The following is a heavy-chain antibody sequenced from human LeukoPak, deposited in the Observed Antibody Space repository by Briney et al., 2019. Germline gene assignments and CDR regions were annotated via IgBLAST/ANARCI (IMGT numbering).Heavy chain of an antibody. J-gene: IGHJ6*03. CDR1: GFTFSSYG. D-gene: IGHD2-15*01. V-gene: IGHV3-21*01. CDR2: ISSSSSYI. Sequence: GGTLRLSCAASGFTFSSYGMNWVRQAPGKGLEWVSSISSSSSYIYYADSVKGRFTISRDNAKNSLYLQMNSLRAEDTAVYYCARDGGGYCSGGSCYTYYYMDVWGKGTTVTVSS. CDR3: ARDGGGYCSGGSCYTYYYMDV.